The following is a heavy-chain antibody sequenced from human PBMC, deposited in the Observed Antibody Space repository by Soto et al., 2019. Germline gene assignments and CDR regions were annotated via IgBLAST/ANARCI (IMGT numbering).Heavy chain of an antibody. CDR1: GGSIRATSYY. CDR3: ATLMTTGYGMDV. V-gene: IGHV4-39*01. CDR2: IYYSGNT. Sequence: PSETLSLTCTVSGGSIRATSYYWGWIRQPPGKGLEWIGCIYYSGNTYYNPSLKSRVTISVDTSKNQFSLTVTSVTAADTAVYYCATLMTTGYGMDVWGQGALVTVSS. D-gene: IGHD4-17*01. J-gene: IGHJ6*02.